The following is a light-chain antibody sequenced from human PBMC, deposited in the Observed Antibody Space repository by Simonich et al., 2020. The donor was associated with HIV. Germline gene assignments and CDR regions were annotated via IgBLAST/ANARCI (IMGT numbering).Light chain of an antibody. CDR2: DVS. CDR3: SSYSSFSVV. Sequence: QSALTQPPSASGSPGQSITISCTGTSSDVGGYSYVSWYQQHPGKAPKLMIYDVSKRPSGVSNRFSGSKSGNTASLTISGLQAEDEADYYCSSYSSFSVVFGGGTKLTVL. CDR1: SSDVGGYSY. V-gene: IGLV2-14*01. J-gene: IGLJ2*01.